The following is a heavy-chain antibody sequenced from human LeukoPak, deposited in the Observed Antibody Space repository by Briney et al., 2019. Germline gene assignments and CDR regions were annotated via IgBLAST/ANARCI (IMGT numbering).Heavy chain of an antibody. CDR3: ARHATVTSFTFAH. J-gene: IGHJ4*02. V-gene: IGHV4-39*01. CDR1: GGSISSSSYY. CDR2: IYYSGNT. Sequence: SETLSLTCTVSGGSISSSSYYWGWIRQPPGKGLEWIGSIYYSGNTYYNPPLKSRVTISVDTSKNQFSLELNSVTAADTAVYYCARHATVTSFTFAHWGQGTLVTVSS. D-gene: IGHD4-17*01.